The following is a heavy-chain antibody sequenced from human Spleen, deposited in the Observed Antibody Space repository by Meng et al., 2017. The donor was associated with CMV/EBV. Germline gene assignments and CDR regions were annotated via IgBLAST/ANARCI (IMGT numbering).Heavy chain of an antibody. CDR2: ISGSGYST. Sequence: GESLKISCAASGFTFSNYSMSWVRQAPGKGLEWVSDISGSGYSTYFADSVKGRFTISRDNSKNTLYLQMNTLRAEDTAVYYCAKKHDMITADYFDYWGQGTLVTVSS. D-gene: IGHD3-16*01. CDR3: AKKHDMITADYFDY. V-gene: IGHV3-23*01. J-gene: IGHJ4*02. CDR1: GFTFSNYS.